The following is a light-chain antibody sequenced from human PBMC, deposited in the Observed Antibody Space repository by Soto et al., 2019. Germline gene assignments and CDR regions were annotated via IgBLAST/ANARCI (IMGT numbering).Light chain of an antibody. J-gene: IGLJ2*01. V-gene: IGLV2-14*01. CDR2: GVS. CDR1: RYDVGGYNY. Sequence: QSALTQPPSVSGSPGQSVTMSCTGTRYDVGGYNYVSWYQQHPGKAPKLMIYGVSNRPSGVSGRFFGSKSGNTASLTISGLQPEDEADYYCNSYRSSIIPVVFGGGTKLTVL. CDR3: NSYRSSIIPVV.